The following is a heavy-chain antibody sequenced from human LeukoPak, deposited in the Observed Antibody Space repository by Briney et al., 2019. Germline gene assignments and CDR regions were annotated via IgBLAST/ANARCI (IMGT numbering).Heavy chain of an antibody. CDR3: ARTTMIPYGAFDI. CDR2: IGTAGDT. D-gene: IGHD3-22*01. J-gene: IGHJ3*02. CDR1: GFTFSSYA. Sequence: PGGSLRLSCAASGFTFSSYAMSWVRQAPGKGLEWVSAIGTAGDTYYPGSVKGRFTISRENAKNSLYLQMDSLRAGDTAVYYCARTTMIPYGAFDIWGQGTMVTVSS. V-gene: IGHV3-13*01.